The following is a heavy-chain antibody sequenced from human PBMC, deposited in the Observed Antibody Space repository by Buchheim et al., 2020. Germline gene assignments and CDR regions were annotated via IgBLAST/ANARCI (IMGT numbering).Heavy chain of an antibody. D-gene: IGHD2-15*01. J-gene: IGHJ6*02. CDR2: ISRSSSTI. V-gene: IGHV3-48*01. CDR1: GFTFSSYS. CDR3: ARGEIVVVVAATRYYYYGMDV. Sequence: EVQLVESGGGLVQPGGSLRLSCAASGFTFSSYSMNWVRQAPGKGLEWVSYISRSSSTIYYADSVKGRFTISRDNAKNSLYLQMNSLRAEDTAVYYCARGEIVVVVAATRYYYYGMDVWGQGTT.